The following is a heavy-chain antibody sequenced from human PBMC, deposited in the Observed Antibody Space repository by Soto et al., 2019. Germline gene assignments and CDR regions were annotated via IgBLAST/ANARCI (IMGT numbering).Heavy chain of an antibody. D-gene: IGHD2-15*01. CDR3: AREVDCSGGSCYRGYFDY. V-gene: IGHV3-33*01. J-gene: IGHJ4*02. CDR1: GFTFSNYA. Sequence: GSLRLSCAASGFTFSNYAMHWVRQAPGKGLEWVAAIWYDGSNEYYADSVKGRFTISKDNSKNTLYLQMNSLRAEDTAVFYCAREVDCSGGSCYRGYFDYWGQGTLVTVS. CDR2: IWYDGSNE.